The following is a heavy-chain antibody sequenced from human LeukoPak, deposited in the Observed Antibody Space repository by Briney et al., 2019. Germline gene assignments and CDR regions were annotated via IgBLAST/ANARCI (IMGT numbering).Heavy chain of an antibody. D-gene: IGHD3-3*01. CDR1: GGTFSSYA. CDR3: ARGKAYYDFWSGSQPGPNALDI. Sequence: GASVKVSCKASGGTFSSYAISWVRQAPGQGLEWMGGIIPIFGTANYAQKFQGRVTITADESTSTAYMELSSLRSEDTAVYYCARGKAYYDFWSGSQPGPNALDIWGQGTMVTVSS. CDR2: IIPIFGTA. J-gene: IGHJ3*02. V-gene: IGHV1-69*13.